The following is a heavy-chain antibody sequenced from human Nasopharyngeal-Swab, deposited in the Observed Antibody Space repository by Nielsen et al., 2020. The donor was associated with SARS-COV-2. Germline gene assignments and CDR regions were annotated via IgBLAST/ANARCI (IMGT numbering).Heavy chain of an antibody. J-gene: IGHJ6*02. V-gene: IGHV3-48*03. CDR2: ISSSGSTI. Sequence: SLKISCAASGFTFSSYDMNWVRQAPGKGLEWVSYISSSGSTIYYADSVKGRFTISRDNAKNSLYLQMNSLRAEDTAVYYCARERYGMDVWGQGTTVTVSS. CDR1: GFTFSSYD. CDR3: ARERYGMDV.